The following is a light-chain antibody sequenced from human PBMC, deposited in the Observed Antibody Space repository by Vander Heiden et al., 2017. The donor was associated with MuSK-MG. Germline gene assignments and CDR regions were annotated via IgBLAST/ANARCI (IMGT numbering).Light chain of an antibody. Sequence: QSALTQPASVSGSPGQSITISCTGTSSDVGGYNYVSWYQQHPAKAPKLVIYDVSNRPSGVPHRFSGSKSGNTASLTISGLQAEDEADYYCSSDTSSRTHVVFGGGTKLTVL. CDR3: SSDTSSRTHVV. J-gene: IGLJ2*01. CDR2: DVS. V-gene: IGLV2-14*01. CDR1: SSDVGGYNY.